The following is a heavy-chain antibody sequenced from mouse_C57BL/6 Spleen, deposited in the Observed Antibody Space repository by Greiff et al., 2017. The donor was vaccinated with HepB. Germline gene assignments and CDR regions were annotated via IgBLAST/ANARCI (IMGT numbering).Heavy chain of an antibody. CDR1: GFNIKNTY. D-gene: IGHD2-1*01. V-gene: IGHV14-3*01. Sequence: EVQLQQSVAELVRPGASVKLSCTASGFNIKNTYMHWVKQRPEQGLEWIGRIDPANGNTKNAPKFQGKATITADTSSNTAYLQLSSLTSEDTAIYYCARSPIYYGNTLDWYFDVWGTGTTVTVSS. J-gene: IGHJ1*03. CDR2: IDPANGNT. CDR3: ARSPIYYGNTLDWYFDV.